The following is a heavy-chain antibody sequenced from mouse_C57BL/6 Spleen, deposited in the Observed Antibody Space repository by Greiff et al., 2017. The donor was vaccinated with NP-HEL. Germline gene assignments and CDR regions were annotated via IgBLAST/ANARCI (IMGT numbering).Heavy chain of an antibody. CDR1: GYTFTDYN. CDR2: INPNNGGT. CDR3: ARSLYLPMDY. Sequence: EVKLMESGPELVKPGASVKIPCKASGYTFTDYNMDWVKQSHGKSLEWIGDINPNNGGTIYNQKFKGKATLTVDKSSSTAYMELRSLTSEDTAVYYCARSLYLPMDYWGQGTSVTVSS. V-gene: IGHV1-18*01. D-gene: IGHD1-1*01. J-gene: IGHJ4*01.